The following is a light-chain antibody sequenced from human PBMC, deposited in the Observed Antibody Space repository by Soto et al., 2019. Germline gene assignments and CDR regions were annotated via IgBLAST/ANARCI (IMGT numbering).Light chain of an antibody. Sequence: QPVLTQPASVSGSPGQSITISCAGTSSDVGGYNYVSWYQQHPGKVPRLIISDVNKRPSGVSDRFSGSKSGNTASLTISGLQAEDEADYYCASFTRSVTVVFGGGTQLTVL. CDR2: DVN. CDR1: SSDVGGYNY. J-gene: IGLJ2*01. V-gene: IGLV2-14*03. CDR3: ASFTRSVTVV.